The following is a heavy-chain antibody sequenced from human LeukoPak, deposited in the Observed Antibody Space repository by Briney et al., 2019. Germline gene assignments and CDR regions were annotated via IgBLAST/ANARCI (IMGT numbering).Heavy chain of an antibody. D-gene: IGHD2-2*01. J-gene: IGHJ6*03. CDR1: GGTFSSYA. CDR3: ARDRGGYCSSTSCQEDYYYYYYMDV. V-gene: IGHV1-69*05. CDR2: IIPIFGTA. Sequence: GASVKVSCKASGGTFSSYAISWVRQAPGQGLEWMGGIIPIFGTANYAQKFQGRVTITTDESTSTAYMELSSLRSEDTAVYYCARDRGGYCSSTSCQEDYYYYYYMDVWGKGTTVTVSS.